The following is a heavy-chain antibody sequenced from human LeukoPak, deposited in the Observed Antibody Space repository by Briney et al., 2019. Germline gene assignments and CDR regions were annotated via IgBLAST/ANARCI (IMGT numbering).Heavy chain of an antibody. CDR2: ISYDGSNK. D-gene: IGHD3-10*01. CDR3: AKSITMVRGVIILEDAGDI. CDR1: GFTFSSYG. J-gene: IGHJ3*02. V-gene: IGHV3-30*18. Sequence: GRSLSLSCAASGFTFSSYGMHWVRQAPGKGLGWVAVISYDGSNKYYADSVKGRFTIHRDNSKNTLYLQMNSLRAEDTVVYYCAKSITMVRGVIILEDAGDIWGQGTMVTVSS.